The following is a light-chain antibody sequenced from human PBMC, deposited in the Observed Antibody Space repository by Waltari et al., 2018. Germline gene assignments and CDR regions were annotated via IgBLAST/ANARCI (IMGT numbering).Light chain of an antibody. CDR3: QQYYDIPWT. CDR1: QSVLYSSKSQNY. V-gene: IGKV4-1*01. CDR2: WAS. Sequence: DIVMTQSPDSLAVSLGERVTINCKSSQSVLYSSKSQNYLAWYQQKPGQPPKLLIYWASARESGVPDRFSGGESGTDFTLTISSLQAEDVAVYYCQQYYDIPWTFGQGTKVEIK. J-gene: IGKJ1*01.